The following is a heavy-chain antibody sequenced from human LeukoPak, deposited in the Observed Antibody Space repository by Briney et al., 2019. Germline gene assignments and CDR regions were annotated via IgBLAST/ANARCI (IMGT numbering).Heavy chain of an antibody. Sequence: GASVKVSCKASGYTFTNYAMHWVRQAPGQRLEWMGWINAGNDNTKYSQKFQGRVTITRDTSASTAYMELSSLRSEDTAVYYCATVEPAHDFWSGYLDYWGQGTLVTVSS. D-gene: IGHD3-3*01. V-gene: IGHV1-3*01. CDR3: ATVEPAHDFWSGYLDY. J-gene: IGHJ4*02. CDR2: INAGNDNT. CDR1: GYTFTNYA.